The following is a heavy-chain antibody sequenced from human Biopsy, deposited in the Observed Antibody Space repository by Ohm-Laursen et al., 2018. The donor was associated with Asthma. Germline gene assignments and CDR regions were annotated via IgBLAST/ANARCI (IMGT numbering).Heavy chain of an antibody. V-gene: IGHV4-4*02. J-gene: IGHJ4*02. D-gene: IGHD2-21*01. Sequence: PSDTLSLTCTVSGGSINSSTWWSWVRQPPGKWLEWIGEFFHTGSTSYSPSLKSRVTISVDKSKNQFSLNLSAVTAADTAVYFCVTHYGLRDWSPSDSWGQGTLVTVSS. CDR2: FFHTGST. CDR3: VTHYGLRDWSPSDS. CDR1: GGSINSSTW.